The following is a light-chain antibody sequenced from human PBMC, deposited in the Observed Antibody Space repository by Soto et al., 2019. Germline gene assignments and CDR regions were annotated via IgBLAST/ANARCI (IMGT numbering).Light chain of an antibody. V-gene: IGKV1-9*01. CDR3: QQHNSYSQT. J-gene: IGKJ1*01. CDR2: GAS. CDR1: QGISSY. Sequence: DIQLTQSPSFLSASVGDRVTITCRASQGISSYLAWYQQRPGKAPKLLIYGASTLQSGVPSRFSGSGSGTEFTLTISSLQPEDFTTYYCQQHNSYSQTFGQGTKVEIK.